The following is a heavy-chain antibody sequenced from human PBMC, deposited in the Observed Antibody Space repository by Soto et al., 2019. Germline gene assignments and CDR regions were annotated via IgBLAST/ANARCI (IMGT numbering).Heavy chain of an antibody. CDR1: GFTFSNAW. CDR2: IKSKTDGGTT. D-gene: IGHD3-9*01. V-gene: IGHV3-15*07. J-gene: IGHJ6*02. CDR3: TTVNTRYYDILTDYYYYGMDV. Sequence: GGSLRLSCAASGFTFSNAWMNWVRQAPGKGLEWVGRIKSKTDGGTTDYAAPVKGRFTISRDHSKNTLYLQMNSLKTEDTAVYYCTTVNTRYYDILTDYYYYGMDVWGQGTTVTVSS.